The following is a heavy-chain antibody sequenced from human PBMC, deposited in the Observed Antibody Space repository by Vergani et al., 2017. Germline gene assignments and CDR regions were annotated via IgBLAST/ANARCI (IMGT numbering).Heavy chain of an antibody. Sequence: QVQLVESGGGVVQPGRSLRLSCAASGFTFSSYAMHWVRQAPGKGLEWVAVISYDGSNKYYADSVKGRFTISRDNSKNTLYLQMNSLRAEDTAVYYCARDRYRNPGLSDYWGQGTLVTVSS. CDR2: ISYDGSNK. J-gene: IGHJ4*02. CDR3: ARDRYRNPGLSDY. D-gene: IGHD1-26*01. CDR1: GFTFSSYA. V-gene: IGHV3-30-3*01.